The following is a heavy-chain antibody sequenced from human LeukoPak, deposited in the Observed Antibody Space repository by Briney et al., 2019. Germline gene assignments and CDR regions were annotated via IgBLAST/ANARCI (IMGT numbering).Heavy chain of an antibody. D-gene: IGHD3-22*01. CDR2: IYYSGST. Sequence: KSSETLSLTCTVSGGSISSYYWSWIRQPPGKGLEWIGYIYYSGSTNYNPSLKSRVTISVDTPKNQFSLKLSSVTAADTAVYYCARGGYYDSSGYLFDYWGQGTLVTVSS. CDR3: ARGGYYDSSGYLFDY. V-gene: IGHV4-59*01. J-gene: IGHJ4*02. CDR1: GGSISSYY.